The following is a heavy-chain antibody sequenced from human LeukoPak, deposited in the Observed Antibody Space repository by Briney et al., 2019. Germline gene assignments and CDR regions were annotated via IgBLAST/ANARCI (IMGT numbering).Heavy chain of an antibody. J-gene: IGHJ6*02. V-gene: IGHV3-21*01. Sequence: PGGSLRLSCAASGFTFSNYNFYWVRQAPGKGLEWVSSISSTSSYIYYADSMKGRFTISRDNAKNSLYLQMNSLRAEDTAVYYCARRPMVTYYYYYGMDVWGQGTTVTVS. CDR2: ISSTSSYI. CDR1: GFTFSNYN. D-gene: IGHD5-18*01. CDR3: ARRPMVTYYYYYGMDV.